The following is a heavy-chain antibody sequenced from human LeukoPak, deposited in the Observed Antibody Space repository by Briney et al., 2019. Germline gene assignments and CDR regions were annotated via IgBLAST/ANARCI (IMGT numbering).Heavy chain of an antibody. CDR2: ISGNGGDI. D-gene: IGHD3-10*01. Sequence: GGSLRLSCAASGFRFGDHYMSWVRQAPGKGPERISYISGNGGDIAYADSVKGRFTISRDNAKNSLYLQMNSLRVEDTAVYHCVRHSGRAGGQWGQGTLIAVSS. CDR3: VRHSGRAGGQ. CDR1: GFRFGDHY. V-gene: IGHV3-11*01. J-gene: IGHJ4*02.